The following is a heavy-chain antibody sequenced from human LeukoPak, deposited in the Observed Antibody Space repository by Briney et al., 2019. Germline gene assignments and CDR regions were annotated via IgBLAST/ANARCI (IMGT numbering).Heavy chain of an antibody. J-gene: IGHJ4*02. CDR1: GSIFSSYG. CDR2: ISYDGSNK. Sequence: GGSLRLSCAASGSIFSSYGMHWVRQAPGKGLEWVAVISYDGSNKYYADSVKGRFTISRDNSKNTLYLQMNSLRAEDTAVYCCAKLVVVVGTIDYFDYWGQGTLVTVSS. V-gene: IGHV3-30*18. D-gene: IGHD2-15*01. CDR3: AKLVVVVGTIDYFDY.